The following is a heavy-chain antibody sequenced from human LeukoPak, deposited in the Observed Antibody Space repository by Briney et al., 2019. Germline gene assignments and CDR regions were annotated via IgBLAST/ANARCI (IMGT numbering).Heavy chain of an antibody. J-gene: IGHJ4*02. D-gene: IGHD2-15*01. CDR2: INHSGST. CDR1: GGSFSGYY. CDR3: ARAGYCSGGSCYRGPST. Sequence: PSETLSLTCAVYGGSFSGYYWSWIRQPPGKGLEWIGEINHSGSTNYNPSLKSRVTISVDTSKNQFSLKLSSVTAADTAVYYCARAGYCSGGSCYRGPSTWGQGTLVTVSS. V-gene: IGHV4-34*01.